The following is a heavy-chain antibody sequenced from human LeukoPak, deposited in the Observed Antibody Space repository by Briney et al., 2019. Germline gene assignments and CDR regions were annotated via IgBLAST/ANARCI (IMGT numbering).Heavy chain of an antibody. CDR1: GYTFTSYG. V-gene: IGHV1-18*01. CDR3: ARAVYCTNGVCYGPLDY. Sequence: GSVKVSCKASGYTFTSYGISWVRQAPGQGREWXXWISAYNGNTNYAQTLQGRVTMPTDTSTSTAYMELRSLRPDDTDVYYCARAVYCTNGVCYGPLDYWGQGTLVTVSS. CDR2: ISAYNGNT. D-gene: IGHD2-8*01. J-gene: IGHJ4*02.